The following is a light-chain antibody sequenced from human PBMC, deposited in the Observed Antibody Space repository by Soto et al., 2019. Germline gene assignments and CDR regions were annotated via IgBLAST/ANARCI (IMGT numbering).Light chain of an antibody. CDR1: SSDVGGYTY. CDR2: DVS. CDR3: CSYAGRYIVV. J-gene: IGLJ2*01. V-gene: IGLV2-11*01. Sequence: QSALTQPRSVSGYPGHSVAISCTGTSSDVGGYTYVAWYRQYPGKAPKLMLYDVSKRPSGVPDRFSGSKSGNTASLTISGLQAEDEADYYCCSYAGRYIVVFGGGTKLTVL.